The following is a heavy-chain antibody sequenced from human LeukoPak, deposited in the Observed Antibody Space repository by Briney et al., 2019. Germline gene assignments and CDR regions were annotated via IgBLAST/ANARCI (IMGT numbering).Heavy chain of an antibody. CDR2: INPNSGGT. CDR1: GYTFTGYY. CDR3: ARCYYDDDAFDI. J-gene: IGHJ3*02. D-gene: IGHD3-22*01. V-gene: IGHV1-2*02. Sequence: GASVKVSCKASGYTFTGYYMHWVRQAPGQGLEWMGWINPNSGGTNYAQEFQGRVTMTRDTSISTAYMELSRPRSDDTAVYYCARCYYDDDAFDIWGQGTMVTVSS.